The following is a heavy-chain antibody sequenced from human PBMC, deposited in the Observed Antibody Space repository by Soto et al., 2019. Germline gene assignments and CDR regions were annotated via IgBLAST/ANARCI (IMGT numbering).Heavy chain of an antibody. CDR1: GGTFSSYA. CDR2: IIPIFGTA. Sequence: GASVKVSCKASGGTFSSYAISWVRQAPGQGLEWMGGIIPIFGTANYAQKFQGRVTITADESTSTAYMELSSLRSEDTAVYYCARSANSNWTLAIDYWGQGTLVTVSS. J-gene: IGHJ4*02. V-gene: IGHV1-69*13. CDR3: ARSANSNWTLAIDY. D-gene: IGHD1-1*01.